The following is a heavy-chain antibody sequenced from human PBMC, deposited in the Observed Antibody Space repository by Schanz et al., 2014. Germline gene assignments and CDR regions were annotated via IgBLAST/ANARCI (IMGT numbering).Heavy chain of an antibody. CDR1: GFTFSAYA. CDR2: ISGSGGST. Sequence: EVQLVESGGGLVQPGGSLRLSCAASGFTFSAYAMTWVRQIPGKGLEWVSAISGSGGSTYYADSVKGRFTISRDNAKNSLFLQMNSLRAEDTAVYYCARAGYDADNWFDPWGQGTLVTVSS. CDR3: ARAGYDADNWFDP. V-gene: IGHV3-23*04. D-gene: IGHD2-2*01. J-gene: IGHJ5*02.